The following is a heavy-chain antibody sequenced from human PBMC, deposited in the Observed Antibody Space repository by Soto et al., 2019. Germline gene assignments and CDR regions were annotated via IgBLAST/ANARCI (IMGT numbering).Heavy chain of an antibody. J-gene: IGHJ5*02. CDR3: AREGYYYGSGSPDGSWFDP. D-gene: IGHD3-10*01. CDR2: INSDGSST. V-gene: IGHV3-74*01. Sequence: GGSLRLSCAASGFTFSSYWMHWVRQAPGKGLVWVSRINSDGSSTSYADSVKGRFTISRDNAKNTLYLQMNSLRAEDTAVYYCAREGYYYGSGSPDGSWFDPWGQGTLVTVSS. CDR1: GFTFSSYW.